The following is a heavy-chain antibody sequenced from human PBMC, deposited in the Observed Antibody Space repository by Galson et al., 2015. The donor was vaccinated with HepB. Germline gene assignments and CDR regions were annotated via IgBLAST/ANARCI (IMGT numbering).Heavy chain of an antibody. Sequence: QVQLQESGPGLVKPSETLSLTCTVSGGSISNYYWSWIRQPPGKGLEWIGNMYYTGSTNYNPSLKSQVTISIDTSKNQFSLKLRSVSAADTAVYYCARLRRRGEYSYDYGMDVWGQGTTVTVSS. J-gene: IGHJ6*02. V-gene: IGHV4-59*08. D-gene: IGHD6-6*01. CDR1: GGSISNYY. CDR2: MYYTGST. CDR3: ARLRRRGEYSYDYGMDV.